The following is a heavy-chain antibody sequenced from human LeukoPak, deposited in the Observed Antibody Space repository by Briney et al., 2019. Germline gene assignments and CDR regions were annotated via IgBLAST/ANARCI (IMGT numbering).Heavy chain of an antibody. V-gene: IGHV3-23*01. CDR2: ISGTGDTT. CDR3: AKGCNSISCTLIDQ. CDR1: GFTLSSYA. Sequence: GGSLRLSCAASGFTLSSYAMSWVRQAPGEGLEWVSTISGTGDTTYYADSMKGRFTISRDNSKNTLFLQMNSLRAEDTAVYYCAKGCNSISCTLIDQWGQGTLVTVSS. D-gene: IGHD2/OR15-2a*01. J-gene: IGHJ4*02.